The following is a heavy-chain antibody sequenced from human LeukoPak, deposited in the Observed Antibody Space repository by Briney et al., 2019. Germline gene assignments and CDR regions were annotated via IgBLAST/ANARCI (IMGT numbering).Heavy chain of an antibody. V-gene: IGHV3-30*18. CDR3: AKDSPGVVFDY. J-gene: IGHJ4*01. CDR2: ISYDGSNK. CDR1: GFTFSSYG. D-gene: IGHD2-21*01. Sequence: GGPLRLSCAASGFTFSSYGMHWVRQAPGKGLEWVAVISYDGSNKYYADSVKGRFTVSRDNSKNTLYLQMNSLRAEDTAVYYCAKDSPGVVFDYWGQGTLVTVSS.